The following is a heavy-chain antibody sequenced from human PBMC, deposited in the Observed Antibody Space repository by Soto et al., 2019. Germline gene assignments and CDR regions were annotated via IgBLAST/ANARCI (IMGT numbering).Heavy chain of an antibody. J-gene: IGHJ4*02. D-gene: IGHD4-17*01. V-gene: IGHV3-23*01. CDR2: INSSGGST. CDR3: AKDPYGDYDFDC. CDR1: GFTFSSYD. Sequence: EVQLLESGGGLVQPGGSLRLSCAASGFTFSSYDMSWVRQAPGKGLEWVSTINSSGGSTYYADSVKGRFTISRDNSKNTLYLQMNSLRAEDTAVYYCAKDPYGDYDFDCWGQVTLVTVSS.